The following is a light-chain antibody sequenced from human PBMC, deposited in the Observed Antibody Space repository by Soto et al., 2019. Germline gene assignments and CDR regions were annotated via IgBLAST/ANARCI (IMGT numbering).Light chain of an antibody. CDR1: SSNIGAGYD. V-gene: IGLV1-40*01. CDR3: QSHDSSLHASV. J-gene: IGLJ1*01. CDR2: GNT. Sequence: QSVLPQPPPVSGAPGQRVTISCTGSSSNIGAGYDVHWYLQLPGTAPKLLIYGNTNRPSGVPDRFSGSKSGSSASLAITGLQAEDEADYYCQSHDSSLHASVFGTGTKVTVL.